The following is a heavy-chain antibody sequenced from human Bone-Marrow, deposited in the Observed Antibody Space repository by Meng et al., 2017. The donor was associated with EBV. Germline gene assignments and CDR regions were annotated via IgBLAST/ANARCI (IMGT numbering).Heavy chain of an antibody. V-gene: IGHV3-30*18. CDR3: TNNPGDSTMALFDQ. CDR1: GLTFRNYG. D-gene: IGHD5-18*01. CDR2: ISYDGEIK. Sequence: QVHLLESGXGVVQPGRSLRLSCAVSGLTFRNYGMHWVRQAPGKGLEWVAVISYDGEIKHYADSVKGRFIISRDNSQNTLYLQMNNLRPDDTAIYFCTNNPGDSTMALFDQWGQGTLGTVSS. J-gene: IGHJ4*02.